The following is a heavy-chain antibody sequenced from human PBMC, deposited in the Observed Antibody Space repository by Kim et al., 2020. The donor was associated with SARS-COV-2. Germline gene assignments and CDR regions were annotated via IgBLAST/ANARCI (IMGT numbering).Heavy chain of an antibody. V-gene: IGHV3-48*02. Sequence: YYADSVKGRFTVSRDNGKNALFLQMDSLRDEDTAVYYCARVGAATAGGSDYWGQGTLVTVSS. J-gene: IGHJ4*02. D-gene: IGHD2-21*02. CDR3: ARVGAATAGGSDY.